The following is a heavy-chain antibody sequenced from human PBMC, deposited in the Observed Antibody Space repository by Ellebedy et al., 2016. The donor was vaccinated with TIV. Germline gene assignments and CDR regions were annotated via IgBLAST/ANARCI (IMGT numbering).Heavy chain of an antibody. V-gene: IGHV3-7*01. Sequence: GESLKISCTASGFTLNNYWMTWVRQAPGKGLEWVANINGDGTKKHYVDSVRGRFTISRDYAGNSLFLQMNSLGAEDTAVYYCARAIYGASYHWGRGTLVTVSS. CDR1: GFTLNNYW. D-gene: IGHD4-17*01. J-gene: IGHJ2*01. CDR2: INGDGTKK. CDR3: ARAIYGASYH.